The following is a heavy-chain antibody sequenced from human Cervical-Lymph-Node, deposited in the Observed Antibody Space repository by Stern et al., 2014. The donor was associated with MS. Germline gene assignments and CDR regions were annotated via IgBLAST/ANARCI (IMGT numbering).Heavy chain of an antibody. D-gene: IGHD3-16*02. CDR2: ISAYNGNT. Sequence: VQLVQSGAEVKKPGASVKVSCKASGYTFTSYGISWVRQAPGQGLEWMGWISAYNGNTNYAQKLHGRVTMTTDTSTSTAYMELRSLRSDDTAVYYCARATYYDYVWGSYRYTGPLFDYWGQGTLVTVSS. V-gene: IGHV1-18*01. CDR3: ARATYYDYVWGSYRYTGPLFDY. J-gene: IGHJ4*02. CDR1: GYTFTSYG.